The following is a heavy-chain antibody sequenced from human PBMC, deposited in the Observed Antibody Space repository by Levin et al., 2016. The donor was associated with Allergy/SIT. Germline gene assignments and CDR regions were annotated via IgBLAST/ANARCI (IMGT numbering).Heavy chain of an antibody. CDR1: GGSISSYY. D-gene: IGHD4-17*01. CDR2: IYYSGST. CDR3: ARDTDEDAFDI. Sequence: SETLSLTCTVSGGSISSYYWSWIRQPPGKGLEWIGYIYYSGSTNYNPSLKSRVTISVDTSKNQFSLKLSSVTAADTAVYCCARDTDEDAFDIWGQGTMVTVSS. J-gene: IGHJ3*02. V-gene: IGHV4-59*13.